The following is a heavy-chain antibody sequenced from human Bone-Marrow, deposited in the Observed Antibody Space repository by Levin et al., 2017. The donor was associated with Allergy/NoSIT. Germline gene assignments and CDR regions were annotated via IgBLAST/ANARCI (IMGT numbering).Heavy chain of an antibody. Sequence: SVKVSCKASGGTFSTSSINWVRQAPGQGLEWMGGIIPMFGRPTYARKFQDRVTITAVESTTTAYMELSSLRSEDTAVYYCATPGVLTAVRDSAFDIWGQGTTVTVSS. D-gene: IGHD2-21*02. CDR1: GGTFSTSS. CDR3: ATPGVLTAVRDSAFDI. V-gene: IGHV1-69*13. J-gene: IGHJ3*02. CDR2: IIPMFGRP.